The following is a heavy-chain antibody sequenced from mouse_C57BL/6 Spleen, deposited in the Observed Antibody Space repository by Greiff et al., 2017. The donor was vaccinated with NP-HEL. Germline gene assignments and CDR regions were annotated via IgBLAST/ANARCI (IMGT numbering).Heavy chain of an antibody. CDR1: GFTFSDYY. Sequence: DVMLVESGGGLVQPGGSLKLSCAASGFTFSDYYMYWVRQTPEKRLEWVAYISNGGGSTYYPDTVKGRFTISRDNAKNTLYLQMSRLKSEDTAMYYCARHYYGSRDYAMDYWGQGTSVTVSS. V-gene: IGHV5-12*01. D-gene: IGHD1-1*01. CDR2: ISNGGGST. J-gene: IGHJ4*01. CDR3: ARHYYGSRDYAMDY.